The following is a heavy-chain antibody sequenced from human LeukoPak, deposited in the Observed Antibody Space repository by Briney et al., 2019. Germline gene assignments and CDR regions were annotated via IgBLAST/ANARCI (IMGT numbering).Heavy chain of an antibody. CDR1: GFTFSSYG. D-gene: IGHD3-22*01. J-gene: IGHJ4*02. CDR3: ARVYSSGYYYEY. Sequence: PGGSLRLSCAASGFTFSSYGMPWVRQAPGKGLEWVAVIWYDGSNKYYADSVKGRFTISRDNSKNTLYLQMNSLRAEDTAVYYCARVYSSGYYYEYWGQGTLVTVSS. CDR2: IWYDGSNK. V-gene: IGHV3-33*01.